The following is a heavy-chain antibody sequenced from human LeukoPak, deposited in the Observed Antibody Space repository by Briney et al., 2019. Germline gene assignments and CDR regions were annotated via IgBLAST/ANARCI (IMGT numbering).Heavy chain of an antibody. J-gene: IGHJ4*02. CDR3: AKGSETYYFDY. D-gene: IGHD3-10*01. V-gene: IGHV3-30*18. Sequence: GRSLRLSCAVSGFAFSDYGMHWVRQAPGKGLEWVAVISYDGSNKYYADSVKGRFTISRDNSKNTLYLQMNSLRAEDTAVYYCAKGSETYYFDYWGQGTLVTVSS. CDR1: GFAFSDYG. CDR2: ISYDGSNK.